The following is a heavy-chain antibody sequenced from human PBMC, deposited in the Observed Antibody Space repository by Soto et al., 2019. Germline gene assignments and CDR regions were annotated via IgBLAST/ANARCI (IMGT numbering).Heavy chain of an antibody. Sequence: GGSLRLSCAVSGFIFSNYAMSWVRQAPGKGLEWVSAISGSGSNTYYADSVKGRFTISRDNSKNTLYLQMNSLRAEDTAVYYYAKDLGPYGDYVVNSDYWGQGTLVTVSS. J-gene: IGHJ4*02. CDR2: ISGSGSNT. CDR1: GFIFSNYA. D-gene: IGHD4-17*01. V-gene: IGHV3-23*01. CDR3: AKDLGPYGDYVVNSDY.